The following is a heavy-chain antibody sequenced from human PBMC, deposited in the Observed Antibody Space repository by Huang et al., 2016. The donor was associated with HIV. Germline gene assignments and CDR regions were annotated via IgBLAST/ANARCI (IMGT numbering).Heavy chain of an antibody. V-gene: IGHV5-51*01. CDR3: ARRFSSSSGYFDY. CDR2: IYPDDSDT. D-gene: IGHD6-6*01. J-gene: IGHJ4*02. CDR1: GYSFRSYW. Sequence: VQLVQSGAEVKQPGESLKISCKGSGYSFRSYWIAWVRQMPGKGREWMGIIYPDDSDTTYSPCVEGQVPISADESGGTAYLQWSSLNASDTAMYYCARRFSSSSGYFDYWGQGALVTVSS.